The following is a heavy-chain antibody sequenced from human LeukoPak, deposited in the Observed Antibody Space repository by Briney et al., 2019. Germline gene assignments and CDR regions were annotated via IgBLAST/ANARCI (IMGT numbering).Heavy chain of an antibody. Sequence: GGSLRLSCAASGFTFSSYAMHWVRQAPGKGLEWVAVISYDGINKYYADSVKGRFTISRDNSKNTLFLQMNSLRAEDTAVYYCAREVGVVGATCDYWGQGTLVTVSS. CDR2: ISYDGINK. CDR3: AREVGVVGATCDY. CDR1: GFTFSSYA. J-gene: IGHJ4*02. D-gene: IGHD1-26*01. V-gene: IGHV3-30*03.